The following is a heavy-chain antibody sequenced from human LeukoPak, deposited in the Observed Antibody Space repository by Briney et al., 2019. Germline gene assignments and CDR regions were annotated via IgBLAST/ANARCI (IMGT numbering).Heavy chain of an antibody. Sequence: SVKVSCKASGGTFSSYAISWVRQAPGQRLEWMGGIIPIFGTANYAQKFQGRVTITADESTSTAYMELSSLRSEDTAVYYCARGDDYSNYLVYWGQGTLVTVSS. CDR3: ARGDDYSNYLVY. CDR1: GGTFSSYA. V-gene: IGHV1-69*13. D-gene: IGHD4-11*01. J-gene: IGHJ4*02. CDR2: IIPIFGTA.